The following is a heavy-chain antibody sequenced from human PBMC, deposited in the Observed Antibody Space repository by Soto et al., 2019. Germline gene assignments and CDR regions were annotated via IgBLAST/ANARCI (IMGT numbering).Heavy chain of an antibody. CDR1: GVSISSGAYF. J-gene: IGHJ3*01. V-gene: IGHV4-31*03. CDR2: FYDSETS. CDR3: ARGTPPYAVVKSGVVDL. Sequence: QVQLQESGPGLVKPSQTLSLTCTVSGVSISSGAYFWTWIRQVPGKALEWIGYFYDSETSIYNPSLQSRGTISVDTSGNHVSLKRTSVSAADTAVYYCARGTPPYAVVKSGVVDLWGQGTMVIVS. D-gene: IGHD2-21*01.